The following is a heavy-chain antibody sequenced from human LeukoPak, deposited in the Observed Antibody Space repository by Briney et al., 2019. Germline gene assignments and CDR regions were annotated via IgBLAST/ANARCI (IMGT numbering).Heavy chain of an antibody. J-gene: IGHJ4*02. V-gene: IGHV3-66*01. Sequence: PGGSLRLSCAASGFIGSSNYMSLVRHAPGKEVECVSIIYSGGNKYYADSVKGRFTISRDISKNTVSLQMNSLRAEDTAVYYCTRVRIEVAGWVPFDYWGQGTLVSVSS. D-gene: IGHD6-19*01. CDR1: GFIGSSNY. CDR3: TRVRIEVAGWVPFDY. CDR2: IYSGGNK.